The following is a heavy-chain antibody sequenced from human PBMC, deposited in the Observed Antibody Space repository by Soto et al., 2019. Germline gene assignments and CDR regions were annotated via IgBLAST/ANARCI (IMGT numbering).Heavy chain of an antibody. J-gene: IGHJ6*03. CDR3: ARDLSWGSNWYYYMDV. CDR2: ISSSSSTI. V-gene: IGHV3-48*01. D-gene: IGHD7-27*01. Sequence: GGSLRLSCAASGFTFSSYSMNWVRQAPGKGLEWVSYISSSSSTIYYADSVKGRFTISRDNAKNSLYLQMNSLRAEDAAVYYCARDLSWGSNWYYYMDVWGKGTTVTVSS. CDR1: GFTFSSYS.